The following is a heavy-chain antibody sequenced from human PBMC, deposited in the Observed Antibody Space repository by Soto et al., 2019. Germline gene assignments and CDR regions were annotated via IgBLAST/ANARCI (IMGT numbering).Heavy chain of an antibody. V-gene: IGHV4-59*01. CDR2: VHDSWGS. CDR1: GGSISSYY. J-gene: IGHJ4*02. D-gene: IGHD2-2*01. Sequence: ETLSLTCTVSGGSISSYYWSWIRQPPGKGLEWIGYVHDSWGSHYNPSLKSRVAISLDTSKSQFSLKLSSVTAADTAVYYCARVMDGQPPVDYWGQGTLVTVSS. CDR3: ARVMDGQPPVDY.